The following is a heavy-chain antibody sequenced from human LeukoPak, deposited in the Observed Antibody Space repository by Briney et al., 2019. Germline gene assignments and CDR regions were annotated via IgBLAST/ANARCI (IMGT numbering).Heavy chain of an antibody. J-gene: IGHJ4*02. V-gene: IGHV1-18*01. CDR2: ISAYNGNT. Sequence: ASVKVSCKASGYTFTSYGISWVRQAPGQGLEWMGWISAYNGNTNYAQKLQGRVTMTTDTSTSTAYMELRSLRSDDTAVYYCARETEDYYDSSGPYFDYWGQGTLVTVSS. CDR3: ARETEDYYDSSGPYFDY. CDR1: GYTFTSYG. D-gene: IGHD3-22*01.